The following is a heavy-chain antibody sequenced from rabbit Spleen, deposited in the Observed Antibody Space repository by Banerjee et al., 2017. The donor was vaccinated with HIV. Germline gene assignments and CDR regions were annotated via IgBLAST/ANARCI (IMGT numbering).Heavy chain of an antibody. V-gene: IGHV1S40*01. J-gene: IGHJ4*01. CDR2: IAGGSSGFT. CDR1: GFSFSSNDY. CDR3: ARGSATMTLVITGYYLSL. D-gene: IGHD2-1*01. Sequence: QSLEESGGDLVKPGGTLTLTCTASGFSFSSNDYMCWVRQAPGKGLEWISCIAGGSSGFTYSATWAKGRFTISKPSSTTVTLQMTSLTAADTATYFCARGSATMTLVITGYYLSLWGPGTLVTVS.